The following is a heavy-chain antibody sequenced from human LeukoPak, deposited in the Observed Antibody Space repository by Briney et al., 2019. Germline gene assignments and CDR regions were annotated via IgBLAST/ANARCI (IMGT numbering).Heavy chain of an antibody. Sequence: SETLSLTCTVSGGSISSYYWSWIRQPPGKGLEWIGYIYYSGSTNYNPSLKSRVTISVDTSKNQFSLKLSSVTAADTAVYYCARSYYDILTGYYTIDYRGQGTLVTVSS. V-gene: IGHV4-59*08. CDR1: GGSISSYY. D-gene: IGHD3-9*01. CDR3: ARSYYDILTGYYTIDY. J-gene: IGHJ4*02. CDR2: IYYSGST.